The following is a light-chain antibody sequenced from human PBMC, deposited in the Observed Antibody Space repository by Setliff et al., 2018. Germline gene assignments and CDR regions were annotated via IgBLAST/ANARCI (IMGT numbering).Light chain of an antibody. Sequence: QSALTQPASVSGSPGQSITISCTGSSSDIGAYDYVSWYQQHPGKAPKLMIYDVNNRPSGVSNRFSGSKSGNTASLTTSGLQAEDEADYYCSSYTSRTTLEVFGTGTKVTVL. CDR3: SSYTSRTTLEV. CDR2: DVN. V-gene: IGLV2-14*03. J-gene: IGLJ1*01. CDR1: SSDIGAYDY.